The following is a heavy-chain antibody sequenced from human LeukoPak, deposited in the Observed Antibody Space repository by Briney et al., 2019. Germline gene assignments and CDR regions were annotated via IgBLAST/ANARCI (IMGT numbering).Heavy chain of an antibody. Sequence: SETLSLTCTVSGGSISSFYWSWIRQPPGKGLEWIGYIYYSGSTNYNPSLKSRVTISVDTSKNQISLRLTSVTATGTAVYYCARQTGSGLFILPGGQGTLVTVSS. CDR3: ARQTGSGLFILP. CDR2: IYYSGST. J-gene: IGHJ4*02. CDR1: GGSISSFY. V-gene: IGHV4-59*08. D-gene: IGHD3/OR15-3a*01.